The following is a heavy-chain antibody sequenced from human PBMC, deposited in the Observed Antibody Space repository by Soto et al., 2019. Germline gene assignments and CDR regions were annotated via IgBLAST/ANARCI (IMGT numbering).Heavy chain of an antibody. Sequence: QARLTQSGPEVKKLGASVKVSCKASGYKFPDYGISWVRRGPGQGPEWLGWISAYNGDTEYANKFQGRITVTTDTSTTTVYLELRRLRPEDTAIYYCARVEDSGRYLIWGQGTLVTASS. CDR1: GYKFPDYG. V-gene: IGHV1-18*01. J-gene: IGHJ4*02. CDR2: ISAYNGDT. CDR3: ARVEDSGRYLI. D-gene: IGHD1-26*01.